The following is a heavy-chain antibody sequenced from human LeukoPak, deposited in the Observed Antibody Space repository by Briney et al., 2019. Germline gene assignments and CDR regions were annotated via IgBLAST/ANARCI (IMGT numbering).Heavy chain of an antibody. Sequence: GGSLRLSCAASGFTFSSYGMHWVCQAPGKGLEWVAVISYDGSNKYYADSVKGRFTISRDNSKNTLYLQMNSLRAEDTAVYYCAKEQPGPFDYWGQGTLVTVSS. CDR1: GFTFSSYG. V-gene: IGHV3-30*18. CDR3: AKEQPGPFDY. J-gene: IGHJ4*02. D-gene: IGHD1-14*01. CDR2: ISYDGSNK.